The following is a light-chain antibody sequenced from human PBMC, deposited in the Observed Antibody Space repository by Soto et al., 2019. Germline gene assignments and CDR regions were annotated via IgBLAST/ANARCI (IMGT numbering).Light chain of an antibody. J-gene: IGKJ4*01. CDR1: QSVYSN. CDR2: HAS. V-gene: IGKV3-15*01. Sequence: EIVMTQSPATLFVSPGERATLYCRASQSVYSNLAWYQQKPGQAPRLLIYHASTRATGIPARFSGGGSGTEFTLTISSLQSEDFAVYYCQQYTKWPLTFGGGTKVEIK. CDR3: QQYTKWPLT.